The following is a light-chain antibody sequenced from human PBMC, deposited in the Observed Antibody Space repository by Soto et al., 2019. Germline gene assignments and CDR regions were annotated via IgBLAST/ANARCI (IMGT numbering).Light chain of an antibody. J-gene: IGLJ1*01. V-gene: IGLV2-14*03. CDR3: SSYPTTRGNV. Sequence: QSALTQPASVSGSPGQSITISCTGTSSDVGAYNYVSWYRQYPGTAPKLMIYDVSNRPSGISDRFSGSKSGNTASLTISGLQAEDEADYYCSSYPTTRGNVFGTGTKVTVL. CDR1: SSDVGAYNY. CDR2: DVS.